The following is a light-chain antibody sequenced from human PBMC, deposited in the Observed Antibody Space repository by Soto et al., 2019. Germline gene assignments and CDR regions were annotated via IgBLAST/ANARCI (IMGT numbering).Light chain of an antibody. CDR3: LQDYNYPYS. CDR2: AAS. CDR1: QSISSY. Sequence: IQMTQSPSSLSASVGDRVTITCRASQSISSYLNWYQQKPGKAPKLLIYAASSLQSGVPSRFSGSGSGTDFALTIGSLQPEDFATYFCLQDYNYPYSFGQGTKVDIK. J-gene: IGKJ2*01. V-gene: IGKV1-6*01.